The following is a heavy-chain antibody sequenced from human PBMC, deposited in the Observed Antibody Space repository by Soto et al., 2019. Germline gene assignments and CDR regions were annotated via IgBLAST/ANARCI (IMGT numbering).Heavy chain of an antibody. Sequence: ASVKVSCKASGYTFTSYGISWVRQAPGQGLEWMGWISAYNGNTNYAQKLQGRVTMTTDTSTSTAYMELRSLRSDDTAVYYCASGLGFAGPRLNYYYMDVWGKGTTVTVSS. CDR2: ISAYNGNT. CDR1: GYTFTSYG. D-gene: IGHD1-1*01. CDR3: ASGLGFAGPRLNYYYMDV. V-gene: IGHV1-18*01. J-gene: IGHJ6*03.